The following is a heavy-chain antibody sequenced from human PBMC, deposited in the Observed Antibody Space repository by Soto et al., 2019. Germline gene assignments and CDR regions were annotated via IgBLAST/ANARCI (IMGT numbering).Heavy chain of an antibody. CDR3: AREYYYGMDV. CDR1: GFTFSDYY. J-gene: IGHJ6*02. CDR2: ITGSSDYT. Sequence: QVQLVESGGGLVRPGGSLRLSCAASGFTFSDYYMTWIRQAPGKGLEWVSYITGSSDYTNYADSVKGRCTISRDNVKNSLYLQMNSLRAEDTAVYYCAREYYYGMDVWGQGTTVTVSS. V-gene: IGHV3-11*05.